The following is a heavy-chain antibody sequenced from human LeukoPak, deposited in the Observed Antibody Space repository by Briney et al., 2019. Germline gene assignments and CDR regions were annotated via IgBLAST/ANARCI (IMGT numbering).Heavy chain of an antibody. CDR3: ARGGEGEAYFYYYLDV. Sequence: GESLKISCKGFGYSFSTYLIARVRQMPGKGLEWMGIIYPRDSDTRYSPSFEGQVTISADKSITTAYLQWSSLKASDTAIYYCARGGEGEAYFYYYLDVWGKGTPVTVSS. V-gene: IGHV5-51*01. D-gene: IGHD3-10*01. CDR1: GYSFSTYL. CDR2: IYPRDSDT. J-gene: IGHJ6*03.